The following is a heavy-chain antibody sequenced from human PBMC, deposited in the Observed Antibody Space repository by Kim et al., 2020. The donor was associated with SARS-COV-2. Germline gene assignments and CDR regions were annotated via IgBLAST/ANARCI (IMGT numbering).Heavy chain of an antibody. CDR2: ISWNSGSI. D-gene: IGHD4-17*01. CDR3: AKDTGDGDYDGGFDY. V-gene: IGHV3-9*01. CDR1: GFTFGDYA. Sequence: GGSLRLSCAASGFTFGDYAMHWVRQAPGKGLEWVSGISWNSGSIGYADSVKGRFTISRDNAKNSLYLQMNSLRAEDTALYYCAKDTGDGDYDGGFDYWGQGTLVTVSS. J-gene: IGHJ4*02.